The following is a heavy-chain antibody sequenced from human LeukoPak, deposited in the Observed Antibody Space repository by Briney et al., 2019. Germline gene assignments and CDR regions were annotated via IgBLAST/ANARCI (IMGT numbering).Heavy chain of an antibody. J-gene: IGHJ5*02. CDR3: ARGRFLEWFTLRFDA. CDR1: GYTFTGYY. V-gene: IGHV1-2*02. D-gene: IGHD3-3*01. Sequence: ASVKVSCEASGYTFTGYYLHWVRQAPGHGLEWMGWINSNSGGTNYAQKFQGRVTLTRDTSISTAYMELSSLRSDDTAVYYCARGRFLEWFTLRFDAWGQGTLVTVSS. CDR2: INSNSGGT.